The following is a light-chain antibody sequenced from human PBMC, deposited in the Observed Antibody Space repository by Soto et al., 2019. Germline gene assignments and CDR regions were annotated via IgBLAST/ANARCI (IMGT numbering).Light chain of an antibody. J-gene: IGKJ1*01. CDR2: DAS. Sequence: EIVLTQSPATLSLSPGERATLSCRASQSVSSYLAWYQQKPGQAPRLLIYDASNRATGIPARFSGSGSVTDFTRTISSLEPEDFAVYYCQQRSNWLTFGQGTKVEIK. CDR1: QSVSSY. CDR3: QQRSNWLT. V-gene: IGKV3-11*01.